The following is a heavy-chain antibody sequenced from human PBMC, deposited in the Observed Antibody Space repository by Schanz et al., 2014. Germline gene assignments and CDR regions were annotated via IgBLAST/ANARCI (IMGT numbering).Heavy chain of an antibody. CDR1: GFAFRSYA. D-gene: IGHD6-13*01. Sequence: QAQLVESGGGVVQPGRSLRLSCAASGFAFRSYAMHWVRQAPGKGLEWAALISHDGNNKHYVDSVEGRFTISRDNSKTTLYLQMNSLRAEDTAVYYCAKEKEEVAADGSFFDYWGQGTLVTVSS. CDR2: ISHDGNNK. V-gene: IGHV3-30-3*01. CDR3: AKEKEEVAADGSFFDY. J-gene: IGHJ4*02.